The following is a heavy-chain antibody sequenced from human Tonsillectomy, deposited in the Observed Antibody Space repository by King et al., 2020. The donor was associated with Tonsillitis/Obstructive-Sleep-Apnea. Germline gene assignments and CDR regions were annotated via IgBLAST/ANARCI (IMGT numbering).Heavy chain of an antibody. V-gene: IGHV3-48*03. CDR1: GFTFSSYE. D-gene: IGHD2-2*01. CDR3: ARDGVWVVPTAIGAFDI. Sequence: VQLVESGGGLVQPGGSLRLSCAASGFTFSSYEMNWVRQAPGKGLEWVSYTSSSGSSIYYADSVKGRFTISRDNAKNSVFLQMNSLRAEDTAVYFCARDGVWVVPTAIGAFDIWGQGTMVTVSS. CDR2: TSSSGSSI. J-gene: IGHJ3*02.